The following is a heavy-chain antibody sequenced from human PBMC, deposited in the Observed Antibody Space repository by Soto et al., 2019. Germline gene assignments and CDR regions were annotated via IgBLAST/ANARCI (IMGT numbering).Heavy chain of an antibody. CDR3: AREMAGLGGEYDY. Sequence: QVQLVQSGAEVKNPGASVKVSCKTSGYTFTKYGVGWVRQAPGQGLEWMGWISGSSGNANYAEKGQGTITLTTDTSTSTAYIELRSLRSDDTAVYYCAREMAGLGGEYDYWGQGTLVTVSS. CDR2: ISGSSGNA. V-gene: IGHV1-18*01. CDR1: GYTFTKYG. J-gene: IGHJ4*02. D-gene: IGHD3-16*01.